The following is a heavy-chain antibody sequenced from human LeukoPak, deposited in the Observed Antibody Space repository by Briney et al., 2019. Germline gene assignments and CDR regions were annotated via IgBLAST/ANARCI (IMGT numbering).Heavy chain of an antibody. CDR2: IWHDGRKK. D-gene: IGHD5-18*01. CDR3: ARDRGYTYSHPFDY. Sequence: LSCVPSGFTFSTNGMHSDRQAPVNRLEWVALIWHDGRKKYYGRSMKDRPIISTDNSKNTLCLQMNSLRAEDTAVYYCARDRGYTYSHPFDYWGAGEPGSVSS. V-gene: IGHV3-33*01. J-gene: IGHJ4*02. CDR1: GFTFSTNG.